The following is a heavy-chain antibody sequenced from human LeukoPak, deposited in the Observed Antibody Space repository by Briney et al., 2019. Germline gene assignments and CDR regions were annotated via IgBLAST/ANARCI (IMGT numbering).Heavy chain of an antibody. CDR2: SYYNGDT. Sequence: SETLSLTCTVSGDSISSHTYYWGWIRQPPGKGLEWIGSSYYNGDTYYNSSLKSRVTISVDTSKNQFSLKLTSVTAADTAVYYCVRLGIAAAGSGGYWGQGTLVTVSS. V-gene: IGHV4-39*01. CDR1: GDSISSHTYY. J-gene: IGHJ4*02. D-gene: IGHD6-13*01. CDR3: VRLGIAAAGSGGY.